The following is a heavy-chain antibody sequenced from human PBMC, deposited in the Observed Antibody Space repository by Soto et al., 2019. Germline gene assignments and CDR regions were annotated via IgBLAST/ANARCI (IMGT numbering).Heavy chain of an antibody. CDR3: VRDGCEYSGFDPDY. J-gene: IGHJ4*02. CDR1: GFTFSNYA. V-gene: IGHV3-48*02. CDR2: ISSSSNTI. Sequence: EVQLVESGGGLVQPGGSLRLSCAASGFTFSNYAMDWVRQAPGKGLEWVSYISSSSNTIYYADSVKGRFTISRDNAKSSLYLQMNSLRDEDTAVYYCVRDGCEYSGFDPDYWGQGTLVTVSS. D-gene: IGHD5-12*01.